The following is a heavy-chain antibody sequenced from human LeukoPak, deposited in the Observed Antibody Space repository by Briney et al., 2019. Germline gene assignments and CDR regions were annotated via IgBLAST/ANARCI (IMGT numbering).Heavy chain of an antibody. Sequence: GGSLRLSCAASGFTFSSYGMNWVRQAPGQGLEWISYISSSGSTIYYADSVKGRFTISRDNAKNSLYLQMNSLRAEDTAVYYCAGGSGWYAYFDYWGQGTLVTVSS. V-gene: IGHV3-48*03. CDR3: AGGSGWYAYFDY. D-gene: IGHD6-19*01. J-gene: IGHJ4*02. CDR1: GFTFSSYG. CDR2: ISSSGSTI.